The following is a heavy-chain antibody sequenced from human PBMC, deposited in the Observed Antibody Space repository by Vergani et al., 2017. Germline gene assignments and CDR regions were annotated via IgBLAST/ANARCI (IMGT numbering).Heavy chain of an antibody. CDR1: GFTFSSYS. J-gene: IGHJ4*02. CDR2: ISSSSSYI. Sequence: EVDLVESGGGLAQPGGSLRLSCAASGFTFSSYSMNWVRQAPGKGLEWVSSISSSSSYIYYADSVKGRFTISRDNAKNSLYLQMNSLRAEDTAVYYCARGWGQLVHFDYWGQGTLVTVSS. D-gene: IGHD6-6*01. V-gene: IGHV3-21*01. CDR3: ARGWGQLVHFDY.